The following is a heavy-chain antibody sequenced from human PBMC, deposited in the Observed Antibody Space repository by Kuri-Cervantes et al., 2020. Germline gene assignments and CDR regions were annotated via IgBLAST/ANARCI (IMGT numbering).Heavy chain of an antibody. CDR2: ISYDGSNK. CDR1: GFTFSSYA. J-gene: IGHJ3*02. V-gene: IGHV3-30-3*01. D-gene: IGHD5-12*01. Sequence: GESLKILCAASGFTFSSYAIPWVRQAPGKGLEWVAVISYDGSNKYYADSVKGRFTISRDNSKNTLYLQMNGLRAEDTAVYYCARGGVWWLQDADAFDIWGQGTMVTVSS. CDR3: ARGGVWWLQDADAFDI.